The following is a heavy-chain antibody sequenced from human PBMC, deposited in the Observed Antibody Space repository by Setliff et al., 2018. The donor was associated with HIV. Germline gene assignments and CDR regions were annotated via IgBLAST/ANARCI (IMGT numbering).Heavy chain of an antibody. J-gene: IGHJ4*02. CDR3: ATYARTSYGLDD. CDR1: GFSVTSAA. CDR2: IYAGGTT. Sequence: GGSLRLSCVVSGFSVTSAAMAWVRQAPGKGLDLVSVIYAGGTTKYADSVKGRFTFSRDDSKNTFFLQMNSLKTTDTGTYYCATYARTSYGLDDWGQGTEVTVSS. D-gene: IGHD3-10*02. V-gene: IGHV3-53*01.